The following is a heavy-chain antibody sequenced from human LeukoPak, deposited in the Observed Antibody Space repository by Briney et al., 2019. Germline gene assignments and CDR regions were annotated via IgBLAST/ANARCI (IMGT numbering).Heavy chain of an antibody. CDR1: GFTVSSNY. CDR2: TSYDGSNK. D-gene: IGHD3-10*01. Sequence: GGSLRLSCAASGFTVSSNYMSWVRQAPGKGLEWVALTSYDGSNKDYADSVKGRFTISRDNSKNTLYLQMDSLRSEDTAVFYCTREVLVRGVRYYGKDVWGQGTTVTVSS. V-gene: IGHV3-30*03. CDR3: TREVLVRGVRYYGKDV. J-gene: IGHJ6*02.